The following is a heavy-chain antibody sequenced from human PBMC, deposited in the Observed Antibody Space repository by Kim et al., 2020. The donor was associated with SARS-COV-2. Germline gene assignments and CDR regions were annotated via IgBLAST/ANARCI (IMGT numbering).Heavy chain of an antibody. CDR3: ARDPYYYDSSGYYYGLFDY. CDR2: ISSSSSYI. CDR1: GFTFSSYS. V-gene: IGHV3-21*01. D-gene: IGHD3-22*01. J-gene: IGHJ4*02. Sequence: GGSLRLSCAASGFTFSSYSMNWVRQAQGKGLEWVSSISSSSSYIYYADSVKGRFTISRDNANNSLYLQMNSLRAEDTAVYYCARDPYYYDSSGYYYGLFDYWGQGTLVAVSS.